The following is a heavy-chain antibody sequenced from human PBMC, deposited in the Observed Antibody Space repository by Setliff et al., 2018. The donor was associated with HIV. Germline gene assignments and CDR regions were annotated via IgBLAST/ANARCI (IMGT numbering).Heavy chain of an antibody. CDR2: INEDGNKK. Sequence: GALRLSCAASRFSFSTSWMTWVRQAPGKGLEWIANINEDGNKKYHAGSVWGRFTISRDNAKNSLYLQVNSLRAEDTAVYYCAKDKINMIVVVSADAFDIWGQGTMVTVSS. CDR3: AKDKINMIVVVSADAFDI. J-gene: IGHJ3*02. CDR1: RFSFSTSW. D-gene: IGHD3-22*01. V-gene: IGHV3-7*01.